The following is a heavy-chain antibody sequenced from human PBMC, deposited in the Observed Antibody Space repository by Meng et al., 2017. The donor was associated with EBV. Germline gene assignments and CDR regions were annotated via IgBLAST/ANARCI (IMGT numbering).Heavy chain of an antibody. CDR1: GYTFTSYY. CDR3: VRELVGGTFDY. CDR2: IIPASGNT. D-gene: IGHD1/OR15-1a*01. V-gene: IGHV1-46*01. Sequence: QVQLVQSGAWVKQPGASVKVSCKASGYTFTSYYLHWVRQAPGQGLEWMGIIIPASGNTNYAQKFRGRFTMTRDTSTSTVYMDLSILTSEDTAVYYCVRELVGGTFDYWGQGTLVTVSS. J-gene: IGHJ4*02.